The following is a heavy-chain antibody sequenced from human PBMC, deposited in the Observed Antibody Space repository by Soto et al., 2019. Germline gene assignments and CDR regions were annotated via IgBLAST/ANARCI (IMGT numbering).Heavy chain of an antibody. CDR3: AKTYSGYDPFDY. V-gene: IGHV3-23*01. J-gene: IGHJ4*02. D-gene: IGHD5-12*01. Sequence: GGSLRLSCAASGFTFSNYAMTWVRQAPGKGLEWISVISASGDRTYYADSVKYYADSVKGRFTISRDNSKNTVYLQMSRLRAEDTAVYYCAKTYSGYDPFDYWCQGTLVTVSS. CDR2: ISASGDRTYYADSVK. CDR1: GFTFSNYA.